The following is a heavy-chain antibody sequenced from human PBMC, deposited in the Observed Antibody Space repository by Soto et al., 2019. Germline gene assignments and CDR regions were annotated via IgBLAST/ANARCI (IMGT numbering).Heavy chain of an antibody. CDR3: ARGGRTDWRYFDS. D-gene: IGHD1-1*01. CDR1: GFTISDYY. J-gene: IGHJ4*01. V-gene: IGHV3-72*01. CDR2: TRNKVNSYTT. Sequence: EVQLVESGGGLVQPGGSLRLSCAAAGFTISDYYMDWVRQAPGMGLEWVARTRNKVNSYTTEYAASVKGRFSISRCGSENSVYLLMNSLKTEDTAVYYCARGGRTDWRYFDSWGHRTLVTVSS.